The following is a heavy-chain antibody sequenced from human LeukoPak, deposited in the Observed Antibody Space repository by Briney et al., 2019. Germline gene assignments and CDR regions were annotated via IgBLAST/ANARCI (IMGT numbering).Heavy chain of an antibody. Sequence: GGSLRLSCAASGFTFGDFFMSWVRQAPGKGLEWVANINRDGSEKFHVDSVRGRFTISRDNAKNALFLQMHSLRADDTAMYFCARGVTMIRGAVMYPYFFDFWGRGTLVTVFS. D-gene: IGHD3-10*01. CDR2: INRDGSEK. J-gene: IGHJ4*02. V-gene: IGHV3-7*03. CDR1: GFTFGDFF. CDR3: ARGVTMIRGAVMYPYFFDF.